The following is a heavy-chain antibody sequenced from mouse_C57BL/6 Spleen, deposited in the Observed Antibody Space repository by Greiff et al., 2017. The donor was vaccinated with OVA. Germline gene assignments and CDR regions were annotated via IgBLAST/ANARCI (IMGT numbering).Heavy chain of an antibody. V-gene: IGHV1-85*01. D-gene: IGHD1-1*01. Sequence: QVQLQQSGPELVKPGASVKLSCKASGYTFTSYDINWVKQRPGQGLEWIGWIYPRDGSTKYNEKFKGKATLTVDTSSSTAYMELHSLTSEDSAVYVCARRPHYYGSSPYYAMDYWGQGTSVTVAS. CDR2: IYPRDGST. CDR1: GYTFTSYD. J-gene: IGHJ4*01. CDR3: ARRPHYYGSSPYYAMDY.